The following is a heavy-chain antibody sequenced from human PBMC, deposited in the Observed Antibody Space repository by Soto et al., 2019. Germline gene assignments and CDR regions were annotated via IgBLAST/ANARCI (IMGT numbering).Heavy chain of an antibody. J-gene: IGHJ6*02. CDR3: ARDLLHYDFWSGYSAYFYYGMDV. CDR2: ISDSGRTI. D-gene: IGHD3-3*01. CDR1: GFTFSSYE. Sequence: LRLSCSASGFTFSSYEMNWVRQAPGKGLEWVSYISDSGRTIYYADSVKGRFTVSRDDAQNSVYLQMDSLRAEDTAVYYCARDLLHYDFWSGYSAYFYYGMDVWGPGTTVTVSS. V-gene: IGHV3-48*03.